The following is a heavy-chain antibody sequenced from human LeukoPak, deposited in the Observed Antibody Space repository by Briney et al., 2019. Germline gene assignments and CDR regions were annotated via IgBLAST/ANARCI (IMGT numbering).Heavy chain of an antibody. CDR1: GFTFSGSA. V-gene: IGHV3-73*01. CDR3: TPSLYDILTRSDY. Sequence: PGGSLKLSCAASGFTFSGSAMHWVRQASGKGLEWVGRIRSKANSYATAYAASVKGRFTISRDDSKNTAYLQMNSLKTEDTAVYYCTPSLYDILTRSDYWGQGTLVTVSS. CDR2: IRSKANSYAT. J-gene: IGHJ4*02. D-gene: IGHD3-9*01.